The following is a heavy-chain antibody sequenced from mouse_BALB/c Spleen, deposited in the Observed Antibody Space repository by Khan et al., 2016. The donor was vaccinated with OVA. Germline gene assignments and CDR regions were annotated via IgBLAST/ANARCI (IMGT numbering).Heavy chain of an antibody. CDR1: GYTFTNYG. CDR3: ARSRWLIPPMDY. Sequence: QIQLVQSGPELKKPGETVKISCKASGYTFTNYGMNWVKQSPGKGLKWMGWINTNTGEPTYAEEFKGRFAFSLETSASTAYLQINNIKNEDTATYFSARSRWLIPPMDYWGQGTSVTVSS. V-gene: IGHV9-3*02. J-gene: IGHJ4*01. D-gene: IGHD2-3*01. CDR2: INTNTGEP.